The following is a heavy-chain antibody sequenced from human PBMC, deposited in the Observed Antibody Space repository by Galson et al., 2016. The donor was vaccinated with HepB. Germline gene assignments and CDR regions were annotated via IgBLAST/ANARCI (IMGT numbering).Heavy chain of an antibody. V-gene: IGHV4-34*01. Sequence: SETLSLTCGVYGGSFSGDYWYWIRQSPGKGLEWIGEINHTGSTNYNPSLKRRVTISAETSKKQISLTLSSVTAADTAVYSCARGPSLYIEYWGQGTLVTVSS. J-gene: IGHJ4*02. CDR1: GGSFSGDY. CDR3: ARGPSLYIEY. CDR2: INHTGST.